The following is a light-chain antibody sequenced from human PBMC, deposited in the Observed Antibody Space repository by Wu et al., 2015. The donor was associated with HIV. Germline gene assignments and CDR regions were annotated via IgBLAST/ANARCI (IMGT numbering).Light chain of an antibody. CDR3: QQRSILATT. CDR2: DAS. J-gene: IGKJ4*01. CDR1: QSVSSY. Sequence: EIVLTQSPATLSLSPGERATLSCRASQSVSSYLAWYQQKPGQAPRLLIYDASNRATGIPARFSGSGSGTDFTLTISSLEPEDFAVYYCQQRSILATTFGGGTKVEIK. V-gene: IGKV3-11*01.